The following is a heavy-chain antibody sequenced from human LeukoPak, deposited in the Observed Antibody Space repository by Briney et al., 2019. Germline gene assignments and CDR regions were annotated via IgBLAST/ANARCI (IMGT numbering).Heavy chain of an antibody. V-gene: IGHV4-59*01. Sequence: SETLSLTCTVSGGSISNYYWLWIRQPPGKGLEWIGYIYYSGSTTYNPSLQSRVTISVDTSKNQFSLKLSSVTAADTAVYYCARVGSQRIFEKEQIWGQGTMVTVSS. J-gene: IGHJ3*02. CDR3: ARVGSQRIFEKEQI. CDR2: IYYSGST. CDR1: GGSISNYY. D-gene: IGHD3-3*02.